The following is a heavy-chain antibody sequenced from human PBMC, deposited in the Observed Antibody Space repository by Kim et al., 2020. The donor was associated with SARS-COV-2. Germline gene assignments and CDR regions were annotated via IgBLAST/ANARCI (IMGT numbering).Heavy chain of an antibody. V-gene: IGHV3-23*01. J-gene: IGHJ1*01. CDR2: ISGSGGST. CDR3: AKGEHYGDYERWGYFQH. Sequence: GGSLRLSCAASGFTFSSYAMSWVRQAPGKGLEWVSAISGSGGSTYYADSVKGRFTISRDNSKNTLYLQMNSLRAEDTAVYYCAKGEHYGDYERWGYFQHWGQGTLVTVSS. CDR1: GFTFSSYA. D-gene: IGHD4-17*01.